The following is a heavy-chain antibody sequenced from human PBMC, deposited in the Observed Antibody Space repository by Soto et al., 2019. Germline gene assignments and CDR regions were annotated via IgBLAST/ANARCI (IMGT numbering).Heavy chain of an antibody. V-gene: IGHV4-30-4*01. D-gene: IGHD3-3*01. J-gene: IGHJ4*02. CDR1: GGSIRSGDYY. Sequence: QVQLQESGPELLKPSQTLSLTCTVSGGSIRSGDYYWSWIRQTPGKGVEWIGYINYSGSTYYNPSLKSRVTISVDTSKNQFSLKLSSVTAADTAVYFCARAPRIRFLECLFPSLDYWGQGTLVTVSS. CDR2: INYSGST. CDR3: ARAPRIRFLECLFPSLDY.